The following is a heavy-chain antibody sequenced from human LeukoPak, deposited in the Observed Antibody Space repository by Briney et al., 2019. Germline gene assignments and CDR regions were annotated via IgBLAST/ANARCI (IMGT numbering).Heavy chain of an antibody. V-gene: IGHV4-39*07. CDR2: IYYSGST. CDR1: GGSISSSYY. J-gene: IGHJ4*02. Sequence: SETLSLTCTVSGGSISSSYYWGWIRQPPGKGLEWIGSIYYSGSTYYNPSPKSRVTISVDTSKNQFSLKLSSVTAADTAVYYCARDRFIGSYYWRPYYFDYWGQGTLVTVSS. D-gene: IGHD1-26*01. CDR3: ARDRFIGSYYWRPYYFDY.